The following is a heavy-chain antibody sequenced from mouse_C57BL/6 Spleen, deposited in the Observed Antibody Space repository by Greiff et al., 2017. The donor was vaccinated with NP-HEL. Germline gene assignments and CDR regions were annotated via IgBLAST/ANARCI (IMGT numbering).Heavy chain of an antibody. J-gene: IGHJ4*01. CDR3: ALAGYRYAMDY. V-gene: IGHV3-5*01. CDR1: GISITTGNYR. D-gene: IGHD2-14*01. CDR2: IYYSGTI. Sequence: EVQLQESGPGLVKPSQTVFLTCTVTGISITTGNYRWSWIRQFPGNKLEWIGYIYYSGTITYNPSLTSRTTITRDTPKNQFFLEMNSLTAEDTATYYCALAGYRYAMDYWGQGTSVTVSS.